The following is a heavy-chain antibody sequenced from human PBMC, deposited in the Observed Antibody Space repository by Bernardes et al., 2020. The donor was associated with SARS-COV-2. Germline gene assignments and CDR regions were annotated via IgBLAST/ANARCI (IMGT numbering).Heavy chain of an antibody. CDR3: ASEYYDYVWGSYRESPGDFQH. CDR2: IYYSGST. J-gene: IGHJ1*01. V-gene: IGHV4-61*01. D-gene: IGHD3-16*02. CDR1: GGSVSSGSYY. Sequence: SETLSLTCTVSGGSVSSGSYYWSWIRQPPGKGLEWIGYIYYSGSTNYNPSLKSRVTISVDTSKNQFSLKLSSVTAADTAVYYCASEYYDYVWGSYRESPGDFQHWGQGTLVTVSS.